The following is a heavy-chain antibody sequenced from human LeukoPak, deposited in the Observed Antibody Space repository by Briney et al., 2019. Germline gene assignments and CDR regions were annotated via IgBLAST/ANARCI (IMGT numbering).Heavy chain of an antibody. J-gene: IGHJ3*02. D-gene: IGHD3-10*01. CDR1: GFTFTIFG. Sequence: GGSLRLSCAASGFTFTIFGFNWVRQAPGKVPEWVSYIDARSGITYYADSVQGRFTISRDNAQESVFLQMNSLRADDTAVYYCARGAGAYGERVRGVKAFDIWGQGTMVTVSS. CDR3: ARGAGAYGERVRGVKAFDI. V-gene: IGHV3-48*01. CDR2: IDARSGIT.